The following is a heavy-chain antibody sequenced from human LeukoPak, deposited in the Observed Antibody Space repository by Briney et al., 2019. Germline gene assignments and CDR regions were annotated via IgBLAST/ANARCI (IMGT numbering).Heavy chain of an antibody. V-gene: IGHV4-61*02. CDR1: GGSISNDNYY. D-gene: IGHD5-18*01. J-gene: IGHJ4*02. CDR2: IHTSVGT. Sequence: SQTLSLTCTVSGGSISNDNYYWTWIRQPAGKGLEWIVRIHTSVGTKYNPSLKSRVSMSQDTSKNQFSLKLYSVTAADTAVYYCARRSVETVMARPFDYWGQGTLVIVSS. CDR3: ARRSVETVMARPFDY.